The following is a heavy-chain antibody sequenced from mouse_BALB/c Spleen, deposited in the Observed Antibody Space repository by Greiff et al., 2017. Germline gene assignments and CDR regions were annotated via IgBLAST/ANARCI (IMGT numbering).Heavy chain of an antibody. Sequence: VQVVESGPGLVAPSQSLSITCTVLGFSLTSYGVSWVRQPPGKGLEWLRVIWGDGSTNYHSALISRLSISKDNSKSQVFLKLNSLQTDDTATYYCAKWGDGYWYFDVWGAGTTVTVSS. CDR2: IWGDGST. J-gene: IGHJ1*01. V-gene: IGHV2-3*01. CDR1: GFSLTSYG. CDR3: AKWGDGYWYFDV. D-gene: IGHD2-3*01.